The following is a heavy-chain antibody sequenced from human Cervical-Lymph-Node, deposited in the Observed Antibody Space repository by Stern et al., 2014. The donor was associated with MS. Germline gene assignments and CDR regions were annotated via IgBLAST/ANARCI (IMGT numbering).Heavy chain of an antibody. CDR1: GFSLSTTGMR. CDR2: IDWDDEK. Sequence: ESGPALLRPTETLRLTCTFSGFSLSTTGMRVSWIRQPPGKALEWLARIDWDDEKFYNTSLKTRVTVSKDTSKNHVVLTMTNVDPVDTATYYCARLGAVGGLDFWGQGTLVTVSS. CDR3: ARLGAVGGLDF. J-gene: IGHJ4*02. D-gene: IGHD6-19*01. V-gene: IGHV2-70*04.